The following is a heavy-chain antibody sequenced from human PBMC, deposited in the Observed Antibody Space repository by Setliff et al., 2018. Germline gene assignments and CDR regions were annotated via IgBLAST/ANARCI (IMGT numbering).Heavy chain of an antibody. V-gene: IGHV3-7*01. J-gene: IGHJ4*02. CDR1: GFTFRSYW. D-gene: IGHD4-17*01. Sequence: GVLRLSCAASGFTFRSYWMSWVRQAPGKGLEWVANIKKDGSIKYYLDSVRGRFTISRDNAENSLTLQMNSLRVEDTAVYYCSRDLQGSGDYVVDYWGQGTLVTVS. CDR2: IKKDGSIK. CDR3: SRDLQGSGDYVVDY.